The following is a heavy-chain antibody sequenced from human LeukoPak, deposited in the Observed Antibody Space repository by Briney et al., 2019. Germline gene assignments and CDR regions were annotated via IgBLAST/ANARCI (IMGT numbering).Heavy chain of an antibody. J-gene: IGHJ4*02. CDR3: ARAEGYGGELDS. Sequence: GGSLRLSCAASGFTFSSYWMTWVRQAPGMGLEWVAVIPYDGSNKYYADSVKGRFTISRENSKNRLYLQMNSLRAEDTAVYYCARAEGYGGELDSWGQGTLVTVSS. CDR2: IPYDGSNK. CDR1: GFTFSSYW. D-gene: IGHD4-23*01. V-gene: IGHV3-30*13.